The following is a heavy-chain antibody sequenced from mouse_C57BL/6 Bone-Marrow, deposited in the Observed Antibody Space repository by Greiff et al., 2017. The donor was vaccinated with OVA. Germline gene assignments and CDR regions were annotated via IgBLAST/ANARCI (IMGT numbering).Heavy chain of an antibody. CDR2: IRNKPNGSTT. V-gene: IGHV7-3*01. Sequence: EVKLVESGGGLVQPGDSLSLSRAASGFTFTNYYMSWVRQPPGKALEWLAFIRNKPNGSTTEYSASVKGRFTISRDNSQSILYLQMKALRAEDSATYYCARYKGRVAVDYFDYWGQGTALTVAS. CDR3: ARYKGRVAVDYFDY. CDR1: GFTFTNYY. J-gene: IGHJ2*01. D-gene: IGHD1-1*01.